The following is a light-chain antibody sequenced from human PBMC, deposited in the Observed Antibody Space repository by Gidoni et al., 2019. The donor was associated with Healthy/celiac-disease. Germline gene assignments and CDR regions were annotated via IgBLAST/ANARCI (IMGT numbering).Light chain of an antibody. CDR1: QSISSY. CDR2: AAS. CDR3: RQSYNTPYS. J-gene: IGKJ2*03. V-gene: IGKV1-39*01. Sequence: GDRVTITCRASQSISSYLNRYQQKTGRAAKHLIYAASSLQSGVPSRFSGSGSGTDFTLTISSRQPEEFAAYYCRQSYNTPYSFGQGTKLEIK.